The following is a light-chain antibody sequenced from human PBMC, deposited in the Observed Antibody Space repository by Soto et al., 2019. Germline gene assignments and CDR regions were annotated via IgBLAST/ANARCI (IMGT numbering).Light chain of an antibody. CDR3: QHADSFPLIT. CDR1: QSVSSYY. V-gene: IGKV3-20*01. J-gene: IGKJ5*01. CDR2: AAS. Sequence: EIVLTQSPGTLSLSPGERATLSCRASQSVSSYYLAWYQQKPGQAPRLLIYAASSRATGIPDRFSGSGSGTDFTLTISNLEPEDFATYYCQHADSFPLITFGQGTRLEI.